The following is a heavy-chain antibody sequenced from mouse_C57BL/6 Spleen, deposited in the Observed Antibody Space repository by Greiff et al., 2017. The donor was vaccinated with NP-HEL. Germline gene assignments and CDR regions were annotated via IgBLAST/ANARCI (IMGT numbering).Heavy chain of an antibody. Sequence: QVQLQQSGPELVKPGASVKLSCKASGYTFTSYDINWVKQRPGQGLERIGWIYPRDGSTKYNEKFKGKATLTVDTSSSTAYMELHSLTSEDSAVYFCARRNYYGSSYWYFDVWGTGTTVTVSS. CDR2: IYPRDGST. CDR3: ARRNYYGSSYWYFDV. J-gene: IGHJ1*03. CDR1: GYTFTSYD. V-gene: IGHV1-85*01. D-gene: IGHD1-1*01.